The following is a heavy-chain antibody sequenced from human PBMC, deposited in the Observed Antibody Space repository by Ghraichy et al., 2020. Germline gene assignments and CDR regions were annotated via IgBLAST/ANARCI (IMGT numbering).Heavy chain of an antibody. Sequence: SETLSLTCAVSGGSISSSNWWSWVRQPPGKGLEWIGEIYHSGSTNYNPSLKSRVTISVDKSKNQFSLKLSSVTAADTAVYYCARVQHLRKGYDYVWGSYPRLGTFDYWGQGTLVTVSS. CDR2: IYHSGST. V-gene: IGHV4-4*02. CDR1: GGSISSSNW. J-gene: IGHJ4*02. D-gene: IGHD3-16*02. CDR3: ARVQHLRKGYDYVWGSYPRLGTFDY.